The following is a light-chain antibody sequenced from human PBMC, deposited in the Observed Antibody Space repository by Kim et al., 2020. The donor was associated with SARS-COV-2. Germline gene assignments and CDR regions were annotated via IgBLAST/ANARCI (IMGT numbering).Light chain of an antibody. V-gene: IGKV3-20*01. J-gene: IGKJ1*01. CDR1: QTVMNNY. CDR3: QQYGMSPWT. Sequence: SPGERATLSCRASQTVMNNYLAWYQQIPGQAPRLLIYGASIRATGIPARFGGSGSETDFSLTISRVEPEDFAVYYCQQYGMSPWTFGQGTKVDIK. CDR2: GAS.